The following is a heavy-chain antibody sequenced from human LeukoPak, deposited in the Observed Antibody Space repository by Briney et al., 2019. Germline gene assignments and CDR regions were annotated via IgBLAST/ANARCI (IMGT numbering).Heavy chain of an antibody. CDR2: SRRTAHGGTQ. CDR1: GFTFSDYYSDYY. D-gene: IGHD3-16*01. V-gene: IGHV3-71*01. Sequence: GGSLRLSCAASGFTFSDYYSDYYMTWIRQAPGKGLEWVAFSRRTAHGGTQDYAASVQGRFSASRDDSKNVAYLQMDSLRSEDTAVYFCARAINPAEYEILWGPFDSWGQGTLVTVSS. CDR3: ARAINPAEYEILWGPFDS. J-gene: IGHJ5*01.